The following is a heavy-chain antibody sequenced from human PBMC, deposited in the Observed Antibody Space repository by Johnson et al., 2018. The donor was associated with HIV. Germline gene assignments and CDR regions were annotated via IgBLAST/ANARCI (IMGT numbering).Heavy chain of an antibody. V-gene: IGHV3-30*18. J-gene: IGHJ3*02. CDR1: GFTFSSYG. CDR3: AKDGAMAFDI. Sequence: QVQLVESGGGVVQPGRSLRLSCAASGFTFSSYGMHWVRQAPGKGLEWVAVISYDGSNKYYVDSVKGRFTISRDKSKNTLYLQMNSLRAEDTAVYYCAKDGAMAFDIWGQGTLVIVSS. CDR2: ISYDGSNK. D-gene: IGHD2-2*01.